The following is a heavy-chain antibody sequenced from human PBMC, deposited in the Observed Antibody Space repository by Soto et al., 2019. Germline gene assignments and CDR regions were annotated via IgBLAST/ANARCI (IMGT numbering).Heavy chain of an antibody. CDR1: GFTFSDHG. J-gene: IGHJ3*02. CDR3: ARGIRATHYYDSSGDAFDI. D-gene: IGHD3-22*01. CDR2: IWYDGSNK. V-gene: IGHV3-33*08. Sequence: XGALRLSCAAAGFTFSDHGTQWVRQAPGKGLDWVAVIWYDGSNKYYADSVKGRFTISRDNSKNTLYLQMNSLRAEDTAVYYCARGIRATHYYDSSGDAFDIWGQGTMVTVSS.